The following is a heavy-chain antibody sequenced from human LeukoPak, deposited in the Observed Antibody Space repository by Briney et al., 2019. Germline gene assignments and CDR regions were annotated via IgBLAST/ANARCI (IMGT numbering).Heavy chain of an antibody. CDR1: GYTFTSYG. Sequence: ASVKVSCKASGYTFTSYGISWVRQAPGQGREWMGWISAYNGNTNYAQKLQGRVTMTTDTSTSIAYMELRSLRSDDTAVYYCARDFYHRVPFDYWGQGTLVTVSS. CDR3: ARDFYHRVPFDY. J-gene: IGHJ4*02. D-gene: IGHD2/OR15-2a*01. V-gene: IGHV1-18*01. CDR2: ISAYNGNT.